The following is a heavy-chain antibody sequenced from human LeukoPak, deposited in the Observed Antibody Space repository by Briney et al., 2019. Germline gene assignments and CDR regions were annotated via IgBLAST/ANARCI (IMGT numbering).Heavy chain of an antibody. CDR3: ARDAGTRLKYSFGYGDY. V-gene: IGHV3-48*03. CDR1: GFTFSNYE. J-gene: IGHJ4*02. CDR2: INSGGSII. D-gene: IGHD5-18*01. Sequence: GGSLRLSCAASGFTFSNYEMNWLRQAPGKGLEWVSYINSGGSIIYYTDSVKGRFTISRDNAKNSLYLQMNSLRAEDTAVYYCARDAGTRLKYSFGYGDYWGQGALVTVSS.